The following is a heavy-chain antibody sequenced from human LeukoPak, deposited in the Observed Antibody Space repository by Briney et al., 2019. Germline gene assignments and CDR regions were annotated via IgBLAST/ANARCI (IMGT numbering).Heavy chain of an antibody. V-gene: IGHV1-69*13. CDR3: ARGDYGGWAEYFLH. J-gene: IGHJ1*01. CDR1: GGTFSTYS. D-gene: IGHD4-23*01. CDR2: IIPMFGAT. Sequence: ASVKVSCTASGGTFSTYSINWVRQAPGQGLEWMGGIIPMFGATNHALSFQGRVTFTADESTSTAYMELSSLRSEDTAVYYCARGDYGGWAEYFLHWGQGTLVIVSS.